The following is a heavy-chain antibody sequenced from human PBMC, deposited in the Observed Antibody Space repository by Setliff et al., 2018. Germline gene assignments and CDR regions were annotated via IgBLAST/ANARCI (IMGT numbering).Heavy chain of an antibody. CDR1: GFTFSSFW. J-gene: IGHJ5*02. CDR2: INQDERVI. Sequence: GALRLSCAASGFTFSSFWMSWVRQTPGKGLEWVANINQDERVIYYADSVKGRFTISRDNAKNSLYLQMNSLRAEDTAVYYCARDVYDFRTGQAGPWGQGTLVTVSS. CDR3: ARDVYDFRTGQAGP. V-gene: IGHV3-7*01. D-gene: IGHD3-3*01.